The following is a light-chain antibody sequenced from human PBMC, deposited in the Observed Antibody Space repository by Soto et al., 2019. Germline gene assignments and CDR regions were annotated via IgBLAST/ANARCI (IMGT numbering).Light chain of an antibody. CDR2: GAS. CDR1: QTIRSNY. J-gene: IGKJ1*01. CDR3: QRYGSSPWT. V-gene: IGKV3-20*01. Sequence: ETVLTQSTGTLSLSPGERATLSCRASQTIRSNYLAWYRQTPGQAPRLLIYGASNRATGIADRFSGSGSGTDFTLIISRLEPEDFALYYCQRYGSSPWTFGQGTKVEIK.